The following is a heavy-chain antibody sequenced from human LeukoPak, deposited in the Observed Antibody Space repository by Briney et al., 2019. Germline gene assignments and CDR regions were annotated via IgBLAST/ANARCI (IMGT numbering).Heavy chain of an antibody. J-gene: IGHJ4*02. CDR3: AKEPDLWFGEYYFDY. CDR1: GFTFSSYG. V-gene: IGHV3-30*02. D-gene: IGHD3-10*01. Sequence: GGSLRLSCAASGFTFSSYGMHWVRQAPGKGLEWVAFIRYDGSNKYYADSVKGRFTISRDNSKDTLYLQMNSLRAEDTAVYYCAKEPDLWFGEYYFDYWGQGTLVTVSS. CDR2: IRYDGSNK.